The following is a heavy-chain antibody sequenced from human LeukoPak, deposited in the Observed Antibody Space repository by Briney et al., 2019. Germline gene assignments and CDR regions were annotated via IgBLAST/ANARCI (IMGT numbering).Heavy chain of an antibody. CDR2: IYHSGST. D-gene: IGHD6-13*01. V-gene: IGHV4-4*02. Sequence: SGTLSLTCAVSGGSISSSNWWSWVRQPPGKGLGWIGEIYHSGSTNYNPSLKSRVTISVDKSKNQFSLKLSSVTAADTAVYYCAREKDSSSWYEWFDPWGQGTLVTVSS. CDR3: AREKDSSSWYEWFDP. J-gene: IGHJ5*02. CDR1: GGSISSSNW.